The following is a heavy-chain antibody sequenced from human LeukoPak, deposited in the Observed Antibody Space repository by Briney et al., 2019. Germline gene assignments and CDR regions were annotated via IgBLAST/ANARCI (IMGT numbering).Heavy chain of an antibody. CDR2: IIPIFGTA. Sequence: SVKVSCKASGGTFSSYAISWVRQAPGQELEWMGGIIPIFGTANYAQKFQGRVTITADESTSTAYMELSSLRSEDTAVYYCAREYPGYCSGGSCYERFDYWGQGTLVTVSS. CDR1: GGTFSSYA. J-gene: IGHJ4*02. V-gene: IGHV1-69*13. D-gene: IGHD2-15*01. CDR3: AREYPGYCSGGSCYERFDY.